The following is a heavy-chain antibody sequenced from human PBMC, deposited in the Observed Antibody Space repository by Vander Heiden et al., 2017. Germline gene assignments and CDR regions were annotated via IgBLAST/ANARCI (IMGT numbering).Heavy chain of an antibody. J-gene: IGHJ2*01. D-gene: IGHD6-19*01. Sequence: EVQLLESGGGLVQPGGSLRLSCAASGFTFSSYAMSWVRQAQGKGLEWVSAISGSGGSTYYADSVKGRFAISRDNSKNTLYLQMNSLRAEDTAVYYCAKVAVAGFVGPVFYFDLWGRGTLVTVSS. CDR2: ISGSGGST. CDR3: AKVAVAGFVGPVFYFDL. V-gene: IGHV3-23*01. CDR1: GFTFSSYA.